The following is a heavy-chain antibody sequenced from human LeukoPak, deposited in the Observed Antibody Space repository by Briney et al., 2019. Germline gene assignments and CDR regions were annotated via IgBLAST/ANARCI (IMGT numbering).Heavy chain of an antibody. CDR1: GFTFSDYY. Sequence: GGSLRLSCAASGFTFSDYYMSWIRQAPGKGLEWVSYISSSGSTIYYADSVRGRFTISRDNAKNTLYLQMNSLRAEDTAVYYCARAEGNPYYYDGLEWGQGTLVTVSS. CDR2: ISSSGSTI. D-gene: IGHD3-22*01. CDR3: ARAEGNPYYYDGLE. V-gene: IGHV3-11*01. J-gene: IGHJ4*02.